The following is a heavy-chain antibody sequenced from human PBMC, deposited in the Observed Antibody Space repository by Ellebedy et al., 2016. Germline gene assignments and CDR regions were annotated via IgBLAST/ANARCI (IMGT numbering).Heavy chain of an antibody. CDR3: AKHETDDDYYFDL. CDR1: GFTFKTYA. CDR2: LSGSGPKT. J-gene: IGHJ2*01. D-gene: IGHD3-16*01. V-gene: IGHV3-23*01. Sequence: GESLKISXAASGFTFKTYAISWVRQAPGEGLEWVSTLSGSGPKTYYADSVQGRFTISRDNSKSTLYLQMNSLRAEDTAVYYCAKHETDDDYYFDLWGRGTLVTVSS.